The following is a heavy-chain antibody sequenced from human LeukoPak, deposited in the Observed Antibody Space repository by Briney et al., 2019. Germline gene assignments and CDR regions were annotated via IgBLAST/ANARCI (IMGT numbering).Heavy chain of an antibody. CDR3: AGHHPRNTVDF. CDR2: ISDIGGI. Sequence: PSETLSLTCAVYGGSSSGYYWSWIRQPPGKGLEWIAYISDIGGINYNPSLKSRVTISLDTSKNQFSLKLSSVTAADTAVYYCAGHHPRNTVDFWGQGTLVTVSS. J-gene: IGHJ4*02. D-gene: IGHD2-8*02. V-gene: IGHV4-59*08. CDR1: GGSSSGYY.